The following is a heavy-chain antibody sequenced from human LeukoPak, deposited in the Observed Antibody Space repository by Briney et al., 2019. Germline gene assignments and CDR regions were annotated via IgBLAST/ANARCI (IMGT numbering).Heavy chain of an antibody. Sequence: GGSLRLSCAASGFTFSSYAMNWVRQAPGKGLEWVSAISGSGRSTYYADSVKGRFTISRDNSKNTLYLQMNSLRAEDTAVYYCARDQNWEEAYWGQGTLVTVSS. CDR1: GFTFSSYA. CDR3: ARDQNWEEAY. V-gene: IGHV3-23*01. D-gene: IGHD7-27*01. J-gene: IGHJ4*02. CDR2: ISGSGRST.